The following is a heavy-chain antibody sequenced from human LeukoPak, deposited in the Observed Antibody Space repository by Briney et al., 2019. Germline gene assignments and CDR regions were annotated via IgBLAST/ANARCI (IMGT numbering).Heavy chain of an antibody. J-gene: IGHJ4*02. CDR3: ARVAYDSSGYPMYYFDY. V-gene: IGHV1-46*01. D-gene: IGHD3-22*01. Sequence: ASVKVSCKASGYTFTSYYMHWVRQAPGQGREWMGIINPSGGSTSYAQKFQGRVTMTRDMSTSTVYMELSSLRSEDTAVYYCARVAYDSSGYPMYYFDYWGQGTLVTVSS. CDR1: GYTFTSYY. CDR2: INPSGGST.